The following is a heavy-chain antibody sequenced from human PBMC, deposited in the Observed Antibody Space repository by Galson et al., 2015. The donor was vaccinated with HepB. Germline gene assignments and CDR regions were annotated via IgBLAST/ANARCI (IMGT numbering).Heavy chain of an antibody. J-gene: IGHJ6*02. Sequence: SLRLSCAASGFTFSSYAMSWVRQAPGKGLEWVSGISGSGGSTYYADSVKGRFTISRDNSKNTLYLQMNSLRAEDTAVYYCAAGYGSGSPYYYYGMDVWGQGTTVTVSS. V-gene: IGHV3-23*01. CDR2: ISGSGGST. CDR3: AAGYGSGSPYYYYGMDV. D-gene: IGHD3-10*01. CDR1: GFTFSSYA.